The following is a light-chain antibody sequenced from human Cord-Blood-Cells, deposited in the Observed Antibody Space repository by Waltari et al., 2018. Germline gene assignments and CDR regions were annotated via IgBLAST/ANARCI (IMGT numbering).Light chain of an antibody. Sequence: DIQMTQSPSSLSASVGERVTITCLASQSISSYLNWYQQKQGKAPKLLIYPASTLQSGVPSRFSGSGSGTDFTLTISSLQPEDFATYNCQQSYSTPTTWTFGQGTKVEIK. J-gene: IGKJ1*01. V-gene: IGKV1-39*01. CDR1: QSISSY. CDR3: QQSYSTPTTWT. CDR2: PAS.